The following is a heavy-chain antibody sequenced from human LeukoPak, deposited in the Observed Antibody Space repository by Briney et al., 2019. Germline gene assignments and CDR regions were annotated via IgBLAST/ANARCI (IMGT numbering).Heavy chain of an antibody. Sequence: PGGSLRLSCAASGFIFTRHAMTWVRQAPGKGLEWVCTTGISSVNTLCADSVNGRFTIPRDNSRNILDLQMNNLRVDDTAVYYCTTGEGIGKHPRAYYFDNWGQGTLVTVSS. CDR2: TGISSVNT. D-gene: IGHD1-26*01. V-gene: IGHV3-23*01. CDR1: GFIFTRHA. CDR3: TTGEGIGKHPRAYYFDN. J-gene: IGHJ4*02.